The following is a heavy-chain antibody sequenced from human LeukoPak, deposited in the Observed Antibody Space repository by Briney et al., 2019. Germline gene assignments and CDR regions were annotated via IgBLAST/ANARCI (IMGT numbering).Heavy chain of an antibody. Sequence: GASVKVSCKASGYTFTSYGISWVRQAPGQGLEWMGWISAYNGNTNYAQNLQGRVTMTTDTSTSTAFMELRSLRSDDTAVYYCARVLLGIGVAGTRRGRYFDYWGQGTLVTVSS. D-gene: IGHD6-19*01. CDR1: GYTFTSYG. V-gene: IGHV1-18*01. CDR2: ISAYNGNT. J-gene: IGHJ4*02. CDR3: ARVLLGIGVAGTRRGRYFDY.